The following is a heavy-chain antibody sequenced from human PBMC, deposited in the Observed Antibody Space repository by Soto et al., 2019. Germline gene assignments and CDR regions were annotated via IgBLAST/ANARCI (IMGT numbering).Heavy chain of an antibody. J-gene: IGHJ4*02. V-gene: IGHV4-34*01. CDR1: GGSFSGYY. CDR3: ASATDADSSGWYDY. D-gene: IGHD6-19*01. CDR2: INHSGST. Sequence: SETLSLTCAVYGGSFSGYYWSWIRQPPGKGLEWIGEINHSGSTNYNPSLKSRVTISVDTSKNQFSLKLSSVTAADTAVYYCASATDADSSGWYDYWGQGTLVTVSS.